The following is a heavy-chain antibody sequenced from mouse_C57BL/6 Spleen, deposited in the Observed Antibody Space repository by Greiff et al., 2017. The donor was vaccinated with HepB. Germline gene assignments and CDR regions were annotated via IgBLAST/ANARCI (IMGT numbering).Heavy chain of an antibody. V-gene: IGHV1-61*01. CDR2: IYPSDSET. J-gene: IGHJ2*01. D-gene: IGHD1-2*01. CDR1: GYTFTSYW. Sequence: QVQLKQPGAELVRPGSSVKLSCKASGYTFTSYWMDWVKQRPGQGLEWIGNIYPSDSETHYNQKFKDKATLTVDKSSSTAYMQLSSLTSEDSAVYYCARCTTAFDYWGQGTTLTVSS. CDR3: ARCTTAFDY.